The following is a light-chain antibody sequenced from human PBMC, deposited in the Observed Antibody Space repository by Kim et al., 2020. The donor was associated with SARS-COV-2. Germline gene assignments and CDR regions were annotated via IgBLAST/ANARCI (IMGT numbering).Light chain of an antibody. CDR2: FDS. V-gene: IGLV3-21*04. J-gene: IGLJ3*02. CDR1: NIGSKG. CDR3: QMWDTRSDHWV. Sequence: APGKAARITCGGNNIGSKGVHWYQQKPGQDPVLVMYFDSDRPSGIPDRFSGSYSGNTATLTISRVEAGDEAGYYCQMWDTRSDHWVFGGGTQLTVL.